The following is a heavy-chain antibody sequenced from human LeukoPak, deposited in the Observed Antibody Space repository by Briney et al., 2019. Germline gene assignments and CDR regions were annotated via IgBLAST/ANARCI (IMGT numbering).Heavy chain of an antibody. J-gene: IGHJ4*02. CDR2: INPKSGGT. Sequence: ASVKVSCKASGYTFTGYYMHWVRQAPGQGLEWMGWINPKSGGTNYAQKFQGRVTMTRDTSIRTAYMELSRLRSDDTAVYYCAREAAAAGENYFDYWGQGTLVTVSS. D-gene: IGHD6-13*01. CDR1: GYTFTGYY. V-gene: IGHV1-2*02. CDR3: AREAAAAGENYFDY.